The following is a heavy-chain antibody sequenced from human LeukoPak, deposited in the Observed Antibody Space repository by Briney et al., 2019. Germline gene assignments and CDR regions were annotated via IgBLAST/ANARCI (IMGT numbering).Heavy chain of an antibody. V-gene: IGHV3-33*01. CDR2: IWYDGSNK. CDR1: GFTFSSYG. D-gene: IGHD5-12*01. CDR3: ARVPHRGVATIINFDY. Sequence: GGSLRLSCAASGFTFSSYGMHWVRQAPGKGLEWVAVIWYDGSNKYYADSVKGRFTISRDNSKNTLYLQMSSLRAENTAVYYCARVPHRGVATIINFDYWGQGTLVTVSS. J-gene: IGHJ4*02.